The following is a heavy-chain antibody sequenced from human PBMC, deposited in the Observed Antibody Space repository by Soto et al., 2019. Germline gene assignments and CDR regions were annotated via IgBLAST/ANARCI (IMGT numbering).Heavy chain of an antibody. CDR3: ARVNYYDSSGSIDAFDI. D-gene: IGHD3-22*01. V-gene: IGHV4-4*02. J-gene: IGHJ3*02. CDR1: GGSISSSNW. CDR2: IYHSGST. Sequence: PSETLSLTCAVSGGSISSSNWWSWVRQPPGKGLEWIGEIYHSGSTNYNPSLKSRVTISVDKSKNQFSLKLSSVTAADTAVYYCARVNYYDSSGSIDAFDIWGQGTMVTVS.